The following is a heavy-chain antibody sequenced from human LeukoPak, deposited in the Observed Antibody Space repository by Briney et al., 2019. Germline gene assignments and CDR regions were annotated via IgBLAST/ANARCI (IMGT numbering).Heavy chain of an antibody. CDR1: GFSLSTTGVG. CDR3: AHTGNDAFDI. CDR2: IYWDDDK. D-gene: IGHD3-10*01. V-gene: IGHV2-5*02. J-gene: IGHJ3*02. Sequence: SGPTLVNPPQPLTLTCTFSGFSLSTTGVGVGWIRQPPVKPLEWLALIYWDDDKRYSPSLKSRLTITKDTSKNQVVLTMTNMDPVDTATYYCAHTGNDAFDIWGQGTMVTVSS.